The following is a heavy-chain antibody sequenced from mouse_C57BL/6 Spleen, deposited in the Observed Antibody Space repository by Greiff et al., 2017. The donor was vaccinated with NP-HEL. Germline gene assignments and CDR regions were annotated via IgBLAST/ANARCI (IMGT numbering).Heavy chain of an antibody. D-gene: IGHD1-1*01. CDR2: ISYDGSN. CDR1: GYSITSGYY. J-gene: IGHJ2*01. V-gene: IGHV3-6*01. Sequence: EVKLQESGPGLVKPSQSLSLTCSVTGYSITSGYYWNWIRQFPGNKLEWMGYISYDGSNNYNPSLKNRISITRDTSKNQFFLKLNSVTTEDTATYYCARDYGSEYYFDYWGQGTTLTVSS. CDR3: ARDYGSEYYFDY.